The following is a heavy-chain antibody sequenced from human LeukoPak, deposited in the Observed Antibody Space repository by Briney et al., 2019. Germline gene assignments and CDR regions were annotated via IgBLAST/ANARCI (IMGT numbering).Heavy chain of an antibody. CDR1: GFTFTTYW. CDR2: INGDGSRR. Sequence: GGSLRLSCAASGFTFTTYWMTWVRQAPGKGLEWVANINGDGSRRNYLDSVKGRFTISRDNAKNSLYLQMNSLRAEDTAVYYCARDLYYYDSSGYGDWGQGTLVTVSS. CDR3: ARDLYYYDSSGYGD. J-gene: IGHJ4*02. V-gene: IGHV3-7*01. D-gene: IGHD3-22*01.